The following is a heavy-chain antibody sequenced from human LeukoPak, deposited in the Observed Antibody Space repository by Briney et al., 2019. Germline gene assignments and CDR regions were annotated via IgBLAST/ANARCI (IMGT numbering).Heavy chain of an antibody. V-gene: IGHV5-51*01. Sequence: GESLKISCKGSGCSFTNYWIGWVRQMPGKGLEWMGIVYPGDSDTRYSPSFQGQVTISADKSISTAYLQWSSLKASDSAMYYCARLRGMTTPYYFDYWGQGTLVTVSS. D-gene: IGHD3-10*01. J-gene: IGHJ4*02. CDR2: VYPGDSDT. CDR3: ARLRGMTTPYYFDY. CDR1: GCSFTNYW.